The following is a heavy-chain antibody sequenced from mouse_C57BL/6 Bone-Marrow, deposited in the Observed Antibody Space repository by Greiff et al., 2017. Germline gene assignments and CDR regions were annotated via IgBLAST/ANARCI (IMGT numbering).Heavy chain of an antibody. V-gene: IGHV3-6*01. D-gene: IGHD1-1*01. Sequence: EVKLQDSGPGLVKPSQSLSLTCSVTGYSITSGYYWNWIRQFPGNTLEWMGYISYDGSNNYNPSLKNRISITRDTSKNQFFLKLNSVTTEDTATYYCARRYYGSGYFDYWGQGTTLTVSS. CDR2: ISYDGSN. CDR3: ARRYYGSGYFDY. J-gene: IGHJ2*01. CDR1: GYSITSGYY.